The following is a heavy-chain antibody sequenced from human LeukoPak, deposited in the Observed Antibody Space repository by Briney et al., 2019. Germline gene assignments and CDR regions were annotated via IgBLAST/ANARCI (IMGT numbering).Heavy chain of an antibody. CDR3: ARYYYDSSGYYYKP. D-gene: IGHD3-22*01. CDR2: IYYSGST. CDR1: GGSISSGDYY. Sequence: SETLSLTCTVSGGSISSGDYYWSWIRQPPGKGLEWIGYIYYSGSTNYNPSLKSRVTISVDTSKNQFSLKLSSVTAADTAVYYCARYYYDSSGYYYKPWGQGTLVTVSS. J-gene: IGHJ4*02. V-gene: IGHV4-61*08.